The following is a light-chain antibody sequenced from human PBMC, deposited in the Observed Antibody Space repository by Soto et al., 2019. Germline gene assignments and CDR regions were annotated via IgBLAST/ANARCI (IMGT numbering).Light chain of an antibody. V-gene: IGKV1-17*02. Sequence: DIQMTQSPSSLSASVGDTVTLSCRASQGIRNDLAWYQQNPGKAPKRLIYTVSRLQSGVSSRFSGSGSGTEFTLTITNLQSDDFATYFCLQHHSFPWTFGQGTRVEIK. CDR3: LQHHSFPWT. J-gene: IGKJ1*01. CDR2: TVS. CDR1: QGIRND.